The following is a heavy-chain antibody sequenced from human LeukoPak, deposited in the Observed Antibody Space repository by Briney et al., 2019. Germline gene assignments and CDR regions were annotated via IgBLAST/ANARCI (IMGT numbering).Heavy chain of an antibody. CDR3: ARFTALMLQYYYAMDV. Sequence: MTGGSLRLSCAASRLTFRDYYMSWIRQAPGKGLEWVSFISSSGTTKYYADSVKGRFTISRDNAKNSVYLQMNNLRAEGTAVYYCARFTALMLQYYYAMDVWGQGTTVTVSS. J-gene: IGHJ6*02. CDR1: RLTFRDYY. V-gene: IGHV3-11*01. CDR2: ISSSGTTK. D-gene: IGHD5-18*01.